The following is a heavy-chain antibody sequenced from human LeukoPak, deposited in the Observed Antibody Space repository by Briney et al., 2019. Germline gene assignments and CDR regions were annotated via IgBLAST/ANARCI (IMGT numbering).Heavy chain of an antibody. Sequence: GGSLRLSCAASGFTFSSYSMNWVRQAPGKGLEWVSSISSSSYIYYADSVKGRFTISRDNAKNSLYLQMHSLRAEDTAVYYCARRGYYDSSGYDYWGQGTLVTVSS. J-gene: IGHJ4*02. CDR3: ARRGYYDSSGYDY. CDR1: GFTFSSYS. D-gene: IGHD3-22*01. CDR2: ISSSSYI. V-gene: IGHV3-21*01.